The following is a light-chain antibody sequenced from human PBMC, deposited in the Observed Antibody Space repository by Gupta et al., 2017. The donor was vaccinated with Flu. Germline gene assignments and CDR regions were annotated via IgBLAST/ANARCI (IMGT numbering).Light chain of an antibody. Sequence: PFSLSASVGDRVTVTCRASQDIANDLNWYQQTPGKPPQLLIYGTSRLLSGVPSRFSGSGTGTDFALTIISLHPEDVATYYCQQSYSPPRSFGQGTRLEIK. CDR2: GTS. CDR3: QQSYSPPRS. CDR1: QDIAND. V-gene: IGKV1-39*01. J-gene: IGKJ5*01.